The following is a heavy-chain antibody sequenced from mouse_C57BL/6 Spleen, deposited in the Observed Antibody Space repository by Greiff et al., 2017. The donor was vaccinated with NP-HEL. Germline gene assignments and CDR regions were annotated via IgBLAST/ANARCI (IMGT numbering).Heavy chain of an antibody. CDR3: ARGANYYGSSANFDY. V-gene: IGHV1-64*01. Sequence: VQLQQPGAELVKPGASVKLSCKASGYTFTSYWMHWVKQRPGQGLEWIGMIHPNSGSTNYNEKFKSKATLTVDKSSSTAYMQLSSLTSEDSAVYYCARGANYYGSSANFDYWGQGTTLTVSS. J-gene: IGHJ2*01. CDR2: IHPNSGST. D-gene: IGHD1-1*01. CDR1: GYTFTSYW.